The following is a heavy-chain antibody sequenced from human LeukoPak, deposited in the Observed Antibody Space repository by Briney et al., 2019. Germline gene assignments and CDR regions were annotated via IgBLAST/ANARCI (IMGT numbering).Heavy chain of an antibody. CDR2: ISSSGSTI. Sequence: GGSLRLSCAASGFTFSDYYMSWIRQAPGKGLEWVSYISSSGSTIYYADSVKGRFTISRDNAKNSLYLQMNSLRAEDTAMYYCARDLPYYYGSGRLGFDPWGQGTLVTVSS. CDR1: GFTFSDYY. D-gene: IGHD3-10*01. J-gene: IGHJ5*02. V-gene: IGHV3-11*01. CDR3: ARDLPYYYGSGRLGFDP.